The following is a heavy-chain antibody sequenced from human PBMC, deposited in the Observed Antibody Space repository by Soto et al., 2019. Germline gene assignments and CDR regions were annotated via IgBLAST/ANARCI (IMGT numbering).Heavy chain of an antibody. Sequence: GGSLRLSCAASGFTFSSCSMNWVRQAPGKGLEWVSSISSSSSYIYYADSVKGRFTISRDNAKNSLYLQMNSLRAEDTAVYYCAREWLQSLYFDYWGQGTLVTDSS. J-gene: IGHJ4*02. V-gene: IGHV3-21*01. CDR1: GFTFSSCS. CDR3: AREWLQSLYFDY. CDR2: ISSSSSYI. D-gene: IGHD5-12*01.